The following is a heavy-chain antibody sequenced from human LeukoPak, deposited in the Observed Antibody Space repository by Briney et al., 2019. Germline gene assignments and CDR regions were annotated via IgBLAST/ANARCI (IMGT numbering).Heavy chain of an antibody. V-gene: IGHV3-53*01. Sequence: GGSLRLSCAASGFTVSSNYMSWVRQAPGKGLDWVSVIYDGDSAHYADSVKGRFTISRDNSKNTLYLQMNSLRAEDTAVYYCAILVRGDAFDIWGQGTMVTVSS. CDR3: AILVRGDAFDI. D-gene: IGHD3-10*01. CDR1: GFTVSSNY. J-gene: IGHJ3*02. CDR2: IYDGDSA.